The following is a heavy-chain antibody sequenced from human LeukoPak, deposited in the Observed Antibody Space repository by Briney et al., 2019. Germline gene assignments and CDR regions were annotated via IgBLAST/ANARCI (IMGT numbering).Heavy chain of an antibody. CDR2: IIPIFGTA. J-gene: IGHJ6*02. D-gene: IGHD1-26*01. CDR1: GGTFSSYA. Sequence: GASVKVSCKASGGTFSSYAISWVRQAPGQGLEWMGGIIPIFGTANYAQKFQGRVTMTEDTSTDTAYMELSSLRSEDTAVYYCVGGSYPPDYYYYYGMDVWGQGTTVTVSS. CDR3: VGGSYPPDYYYYYGMDV. V-gene: IGHV1-69*06.